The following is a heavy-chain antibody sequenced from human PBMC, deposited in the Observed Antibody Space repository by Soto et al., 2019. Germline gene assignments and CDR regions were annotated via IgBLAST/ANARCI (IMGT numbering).Heavy chain of an antibody. J-gene: IGHJ3*02. D-gene: IGHD2-15*01. CDR3: ARPYPNCCCGSCSHRDAFDI. Sequence: SETLSLTCTVSGGSISSSSYYWGWIRQPPGKGLEWIGSIYYSGSTYYNPSLKSRVTISVDTSKNQFSLKLSSVTAADTAVYYCARPYPNCCCGSCSHRDAFDIWGQGTMVTVSS. CDR1: GGSISSSSYY. V-gene: IGHV4-39*01. CDR2: IYYSGST.